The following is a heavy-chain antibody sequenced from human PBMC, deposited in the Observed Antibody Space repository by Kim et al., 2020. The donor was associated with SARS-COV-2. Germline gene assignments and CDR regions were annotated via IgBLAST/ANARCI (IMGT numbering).Heavy chain of an antibody. Sequence: GGSLRLSCAASGFTFSSYSMNWVRQAPGKGLEWVSSISSSSSYIYYADSVKGRFTISRDNAKNSLYLQMNSLRAEDTAVYYCARDLSSGYNGASDDAFDIWGQGTMVTVSS. CDR1: GFTFSSYS. J-gene: IGHJ3*02. CDR2: ISSSSSYI. D-gene: IGHD3-22*01. V-gene: IGHV3-21*01. CDR3: ARDLSSGYNGASDDAFDI.